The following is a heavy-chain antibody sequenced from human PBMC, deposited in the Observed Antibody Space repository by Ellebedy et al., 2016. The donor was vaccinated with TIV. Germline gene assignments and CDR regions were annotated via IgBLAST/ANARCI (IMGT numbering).Heavy chain of an antibody. CDR1: GYTFTSYG. CDR3: ARGSRSYRGTIFHHYYYYGMDV. CDR2: ISAYNGNT. D-gene: IGHD3-3*01. Sequence: ASVKVSXKASGYTFTSYGISWVRQAPGQGLEWMGWISAYNGNTNYAQKLQGRVTMTTDTSTSTAYMELRSLRSDDTAVYYSARGSRSYRGTIFHHYYYYGMDVWGQGTTVTVSS. J-gene: IGHJ6*02. V-gene: IGHV1-18*01.